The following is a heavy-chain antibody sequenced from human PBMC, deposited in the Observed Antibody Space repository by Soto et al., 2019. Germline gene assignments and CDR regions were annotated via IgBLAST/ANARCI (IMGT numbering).Heavy chain of an antibody. D-gene: IGHD3-3*01. CDR3: ARDTRRDYDFWSGYYTSPLFDY. CDR1: GYTFTSYG. Sequence: GASVKVSCKASGYTFTSYGISWVRQAPGQGLEWMGWISAYNGNTNYAQKLQGRVTMTTDTSTSTAYMELRSLRSDDTAVYYCARDTRRDYDFWSGYYTSPLFDYWGQGTLVTVSS. CDR2: ISAYNGNT. V-gene: IGHV1-18*01. J-gene: IGHJ4*02.